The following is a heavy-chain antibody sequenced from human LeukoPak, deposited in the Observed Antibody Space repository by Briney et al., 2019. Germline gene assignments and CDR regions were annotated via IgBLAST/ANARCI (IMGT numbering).Heavy chain of an antibody. Sequence: GGSLRLSCAASGFTFSSYGMSWVRQAPGKGLEWVSAISGSGGSTYYADSVKGRFTICRDNSKNTLYLQMNSLRAEDTAVYYCATGKSYCSSTSCSDYWGQGTLVTVSS. V-gene: IGHV3-23*01. D-gene: IGHD2-2*01. J-gene: IGHJ4*02. CDR2: ISGSGGST. CDR3: ATGKSYCSSTSCSDY. CDR1: GFTFSSYG.